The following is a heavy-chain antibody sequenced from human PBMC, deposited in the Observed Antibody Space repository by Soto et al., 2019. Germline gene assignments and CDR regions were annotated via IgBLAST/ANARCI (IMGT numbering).Heavy chain of an antibody. CDR3: ARSLSIAAAGQGLFDC. CDR1: GGSISSYY. CDR2: IYTSGST. Sequence: PSETLSLTCTVSGGSISSYYWSWIRQPAGKGLEWIGRIYTSGSTNYNPSLKSRVTMSVDTSKNQFSLKLSSVTAADTAVYYCARSLSIAAAGQGLFDCWGQGTLVTVSS. J-gene: IGHJ4*02. D-gene: IGHD6-13*01. V-gene: IGHV4-4*07.